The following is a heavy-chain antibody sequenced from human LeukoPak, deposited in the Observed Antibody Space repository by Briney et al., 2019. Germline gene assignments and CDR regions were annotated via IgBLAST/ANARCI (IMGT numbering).Heavy chain of an antibody. CDR1: GFTFSNNW. CDR3: YTSAGY. V-gene: IGHV3-74*03. D-gene: IGHD1-14*01. CDR2: IKTDGSST. Sequence: GSLRLSCAASGFTFSNNWMHWVRQAPGKGLVWVSRIKTDGSSTTYADSVKGRFTISRDNAKNTLYLQMDSLRAEDTAVYYCYTSAGYWGQGTLVTVSS. J-gene: IGHJ4*02.